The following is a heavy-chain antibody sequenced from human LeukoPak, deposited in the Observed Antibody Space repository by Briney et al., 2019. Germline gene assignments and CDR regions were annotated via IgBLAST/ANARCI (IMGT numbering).Heavy chain of an antibody. CDR1: GFTFSSYS. V-gene: IGHV3-21*01. Sequence: GGSLRLSCAASGFTFSSYSMNWVRQAPGKGLEWVSSISSSSSYIYYADSVKGRFTISRDNAKNSLYLQMNSLRAEDTAVYYCARDVNSYGYVDYWGQGTLVTVSS. J-gene: IGHJ4*02. CDR3: ARDVNSYGYVDY. CDR2: ISSSSSYI. D-gene: IGHD5-18*01.